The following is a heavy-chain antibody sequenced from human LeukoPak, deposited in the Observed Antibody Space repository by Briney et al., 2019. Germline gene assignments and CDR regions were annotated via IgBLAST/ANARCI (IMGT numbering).Heavy chain of an antibody. J-gene: IGHJ4*02. V-gene: IGHV3-9*01. Sequence: GGSLRLSCAASGFTFDDYAMHWVRQAPGKRLEWVSGISWNSGSIGYADSVKGRFTISRDNAKNSLYLQMNSLRAEDTALYYCAKAKAYDSSGSHFDYWGQGTLVTVSS. D-gene: IGHD3-22*01. CDR1: GFTFDDYA. CDR2: ISWNSGSI. CDR3: AKAKAYDSSGSHFDY.